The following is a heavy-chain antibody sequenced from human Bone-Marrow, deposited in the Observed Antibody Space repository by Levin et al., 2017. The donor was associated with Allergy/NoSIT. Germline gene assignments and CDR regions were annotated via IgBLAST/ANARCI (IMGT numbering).Heavy chain of an antibody. CDR1: GFTFSSYA. D-gene: IGHD3-22*01. Sequence: GGSLRLSCAASGFTFSSYAMHWVRQAPGKGLEWVAVISYDGSNKYYADSVKGRFTISRDNSKNTLYLQMNSLRAEDTAVYYCASYDSSGYYSEGWFDPWGQGTLVTVSS. CDR2: ISYDGSNK. J-gene: IGHJ5*02. CDR3: ASYDSSGYYSEGWFDP. V-gene: IGHV3-30-3*01.